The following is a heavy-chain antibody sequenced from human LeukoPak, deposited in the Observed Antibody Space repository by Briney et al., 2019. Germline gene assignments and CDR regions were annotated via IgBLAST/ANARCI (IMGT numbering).Heavy chain of an antibody. CDR1: GFTFSTSW. CDR2: INSDGSTT. CDR3: TRAGNYYIEY. V-gene: IGHV3-74*01. J-gene: IGHJ4*02. D-gene: IGHD1-7*01. Sequence: GGSLRLFCAASGFTFSTSWVHWVGQVPGKGLVWVSRINSDGSTTTYADSVKGRFIVSRDNAKNTLYLQMNSLGAEDAAVYYCTRAGNYYIEYSGQGTLVTVSS.